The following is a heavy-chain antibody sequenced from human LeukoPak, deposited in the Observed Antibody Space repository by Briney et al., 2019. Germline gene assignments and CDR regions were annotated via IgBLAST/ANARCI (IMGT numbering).Heavy chain of an antibody. D-gene: IGHD5-12*01. J-gene: IGHJ6*02. CDR3: ATVSGYGLYYGMDV. V-gene: IGHV1-24*01. Sequence: ASVKVSCKVSGYTLTELSMHWVRQAPRKGLEWMGGFDPEDGETIYAQKFQGRVTMAEDTSTDTAYMELSSLRSEDTAVYYCATVSGYGLYYGMDVWGQGTTVTVSS. CDR1: GYTLTELS. CDR2: FDPEDGET.